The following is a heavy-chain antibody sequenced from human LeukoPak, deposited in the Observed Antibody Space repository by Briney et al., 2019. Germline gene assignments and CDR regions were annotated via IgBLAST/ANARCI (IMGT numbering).Heavy chain of an antibody. CDR3: ARGRRLTGYYDFDY. CDR1: GYTFTSYD. Sequence: ASVKVSCKASGYTFTSYDVNWVRQATGQGLEWMGWMNPNSGNTGYAQKFQGRVTMTRNTSISTAYMELSSLRSEDSAVYYCARGRRLTGYYDFDYWGQGTLVTVSS. D-gene: IGHD3-9*01. V-gene: IGHV1-8*01. CDR2: MNPNSGNT. J-gene: IGHJ4*02.